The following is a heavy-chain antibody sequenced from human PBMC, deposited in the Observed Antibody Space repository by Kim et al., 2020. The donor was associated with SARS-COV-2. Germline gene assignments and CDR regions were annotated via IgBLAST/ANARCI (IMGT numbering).Heavy chain of an antibody. Sequence: SETLSLTCTVSGGSISSGSYYWSWIRQPAGKGLEWIGRIYTSGSTNYNPSLKSRVTISVDTSKNQFSLKLSSVTAADTAVYYCSSLHSTRGYFEYWGQGTLITFSS. CDR3: SSLHSTRGYFEY. CDR1: GGSISSGSYY. V-gene: IGHV4-61*02. J-gene: IGHJ4*02. D-gene: IGHD1-26*01. CDR2: IYTSGST.